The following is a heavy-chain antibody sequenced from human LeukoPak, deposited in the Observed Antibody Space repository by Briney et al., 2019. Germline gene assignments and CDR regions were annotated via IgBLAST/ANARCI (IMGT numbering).Heavy chain of an antibody. V-gene: IGHV1-18*01. CDR3: ARGDYGDYGYYYYMDV. D-gene: IGHD4-17*01. CDR1: GYTFTSYA. CDR2: ISTYNDNT. Sequence: ASVKVSCKASGYTFTSYAITWVRQAPGQGLEWMGWISTYNDNTNYAQKLQGRVTMTTDTSTSTAYMELRSPRSDDTAVYYCARGDYGDYGYYYYMDVWGKGTTVTISS. J-gene: IGHJ6*03.